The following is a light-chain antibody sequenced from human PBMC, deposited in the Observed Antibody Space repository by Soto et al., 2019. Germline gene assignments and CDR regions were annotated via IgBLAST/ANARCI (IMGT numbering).Light chain of an antibody. V-gene: IGKV2-28*01. J-gene: IGKJ4*01. CDR3: MQALQTPVT. Sequence: EIVLTQSSLSLPVTPGEPASISCRSSQSLLHSDGYNYLDWYLQKPGQSPQLLIYSGSHRASGVPDRFSGSVSGTDFTLKISRVEAEDVGIYYCMQALQTPVTFGGGIKVEI. CDR1: QSLLHSDGYNY. CDR2: SGS.